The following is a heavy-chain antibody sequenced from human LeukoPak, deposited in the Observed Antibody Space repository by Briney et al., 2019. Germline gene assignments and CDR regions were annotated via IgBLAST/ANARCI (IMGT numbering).Heavy chain of an antibody. Sequence: GGSLRLSCAASGFTFSSYWMSWVRQAPGKGLEWVSYISSSSSTIYYADSVKGRFTISRDNAKNSLYLQMNSLRAEDTAVYYCARDGLWFGELLFSYFDYWGQGTLVTVSS. V-gene: IGHV3-48*04. CDR1: GFTFSSYW. D-gene: IGHD3-10*01. J-gene: IGHJ4*02. CDR2: ISSSSSTI. CDR3: ARDGLWFGELLFSYFDY.